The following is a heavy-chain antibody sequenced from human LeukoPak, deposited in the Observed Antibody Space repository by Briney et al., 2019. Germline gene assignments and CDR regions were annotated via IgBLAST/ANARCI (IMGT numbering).Heavy chain of an antibody. Sequence: GGSLRLSCSASGFTFSSYAMHWVRQAPGKGLEYVSAISSNGGSTYYADSVKGRFTISRDNSKNTLYLQMSSLRAEDTAVYYCVKGVVATMRHYFDYWGQGTLVTASS. J-gene: IGHJ4*02. CDR1: GFTFSSYA. D-gene: IGHD5-12*01. CDR2: ISSNGGST. CDR3: VKGVVATMRHYFDY. V-gene: IGHV3-64D*06.